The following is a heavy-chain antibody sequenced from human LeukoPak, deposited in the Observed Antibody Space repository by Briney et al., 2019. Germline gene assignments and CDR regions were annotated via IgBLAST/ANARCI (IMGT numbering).Heavy chain of an antibody. Sequence: GGSLRLSCAASGFTFTSYAMSWVRQPPRNGLERVSAISGSGGSTYYADSVKGRFTISRDNSRATLYLQMNSLRAEDTAIYICAKDGGTYPYFLDVWGKGTTVIVSS. CDR2: ISGSGGST. J-gene: IGHJ6*03. CDR3: AKDGGTYPYFLDV. D-gene: IGHD1-26*01. CDR1: GFTFTSYA. V-gene: IGHV3-23*01.